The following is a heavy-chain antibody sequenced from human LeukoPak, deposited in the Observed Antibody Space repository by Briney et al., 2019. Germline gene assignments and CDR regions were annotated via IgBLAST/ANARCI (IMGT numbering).Heavy chain of an antibody. Sequence: PGGSLRLSCAASGFIFSTYSMTWVRQAPGKGLEWVASISSSGSAIYYADSVKGRFTISRDNAKNSLYLQMNSLKAEDTAVYYCARDLDIAAAGPFFDCWGQGTLVTVSS. CDR3: ARDLDIAAAGPFFDC. V-gene: IGHV3-21*01. J-gene: IGHJ4*02. CDR1: GFIFSTYS. CDR2: ISSSGSAI. D-gene: IGHD6-13*01.